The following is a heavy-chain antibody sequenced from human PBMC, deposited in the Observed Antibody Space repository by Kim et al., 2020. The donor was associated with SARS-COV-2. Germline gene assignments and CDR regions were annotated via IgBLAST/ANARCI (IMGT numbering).Heavy chain of an antibody. Sequence: QKFQGRVTMTRDTSLNSAYMELNTLMSDDTAIYYCARDSAATANWEFDYWGQGTQVTVSS. CDR3: ARDSAATANWEFDY. J-gene: IGHJ4*02. D-gene: IGHD6-25*01. V-gene: IGHV1-2*02.